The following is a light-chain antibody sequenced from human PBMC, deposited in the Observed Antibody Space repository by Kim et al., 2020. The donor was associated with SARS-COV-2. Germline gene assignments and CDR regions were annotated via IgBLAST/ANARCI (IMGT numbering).Light chain of an antibody. CDR2: RAS. J-gene: IGKJ2*01. CDR1: QNIGDN. CDR3: LQYNDRPPFT. V-gene: IGKV3-15*01. Sequence: VSPGEGVTLSCSASQNIGDNLVWYQQKPGQAPRLLVYRASIRATGIPARFSGRGSGTEFILTISSLQSEDFAVYYCLQYNDRPPFTFGQGTKLEI.